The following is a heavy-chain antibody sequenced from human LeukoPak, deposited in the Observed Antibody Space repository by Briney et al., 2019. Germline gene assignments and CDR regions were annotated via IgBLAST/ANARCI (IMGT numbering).Heavy chain of an antibody. D-gene: IGHD3-16*01. Sequence: ASVKVSCKASGGTFSSYTISWVRQAPGQGLEWMGRINPDSGGTNFAQRSQGRVTLTRDTSISTAYMELSRLRSDDTAVYYCARELGGSYNWFDPWGQGTLVTVSS. CDR3: ARELGGSYNWFDP. V-gene: IGHV1-2*06. CDR1: GGTFSSYT. CDR2: INPDSGGT. J-gene: IGHJ5*02.